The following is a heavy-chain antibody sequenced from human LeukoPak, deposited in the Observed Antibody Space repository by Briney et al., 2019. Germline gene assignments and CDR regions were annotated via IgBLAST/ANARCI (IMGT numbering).Heavy chain of an antibody. CDR2: MNQDGNEK. J-gene: IGHJ5*02. CDR1: GFIFSDFW. Sequence: GGSLRLSCAASGFIFSDFWMTWVRQAPGKGLEWVANMNQDGNEKRYVDSVKGRFTISRDNAKNLLFLQMNNMRVKDTGVYYCARDVDRRDDPWGQGILVTVSS. V-gene: IGHV3-7*01. D-gene: IGHD3-9*01. CDR3: ARDVDRRDDP.